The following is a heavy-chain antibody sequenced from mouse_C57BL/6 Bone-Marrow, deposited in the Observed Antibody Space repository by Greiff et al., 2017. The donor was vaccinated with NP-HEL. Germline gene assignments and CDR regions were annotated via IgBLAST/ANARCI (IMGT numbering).Heavy chain of an antibody. D-gene: IGHD1-1*01. CDR1: GYTFTDYY. J-gene: IGHJ2*01. CDR2: INPNNGGT. V-gene: IGHV1-26*01. Sequence: VQLQQSGPELVKPGASVKISCKASGYTFTDYYMNWVKQSHGKSLEWIGDINPNNGGTSYNQKFKGKATLTVDKSSSTAYMELRSLTSEDSAVYYCARGTTVVAKEYFDYWGQGTTLTVSS. CDR3: ARGTTVVAKEYFDY.